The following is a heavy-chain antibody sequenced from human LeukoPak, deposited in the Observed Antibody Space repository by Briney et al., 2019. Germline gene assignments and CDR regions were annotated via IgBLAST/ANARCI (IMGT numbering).Heavy chain of an antibody. D-gene: IGHD3-16*02. Sequence: GGSLRLSCAASGFTVSNNYMNWVRQAPGKGLEWVSVIYSGDSTNYADSVKGRFTISRDNSKNTLYLQMNSLRAEDTAVYYCARARTLGLRLGELSTWGQGTLVTVSS. V-gene: IGHV3-66*02. CDR2: IYSGDST. J-gene: IGHJ5*02. CDR1: GFTVSNNY. CDR3: ARARTLGLRLGELST.